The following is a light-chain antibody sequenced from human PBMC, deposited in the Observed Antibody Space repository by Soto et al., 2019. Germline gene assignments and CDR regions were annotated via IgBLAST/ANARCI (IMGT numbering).Light chain of an antibody. Sequence: QSVLTQPASVSGSPGQSITISCTGTSSDVGGSNYVSWYQQHPGKAPKLMIYDVSNRPSGVSNRFSGSKSGNTASLTISGLRAEDEADYYGSSYTSSNTLVFGGGTKLTVL. J-gene: IGLJ2*01. V-gene: IGLV2-14*01. CDR1: SSDVGGSNY. CDR3: SSYTSSNTLV. CDR2: DVS.